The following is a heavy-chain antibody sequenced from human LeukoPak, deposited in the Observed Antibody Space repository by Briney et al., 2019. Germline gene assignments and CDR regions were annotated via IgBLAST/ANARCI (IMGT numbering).Heavy chain of an antibody. CDR1: GYTFTGYY. CDR3: ARDGDIVVVVAANGMDV. J-gene: IGHJ6*02. CDR2: INPNSGGT. Sequence: ASVKVSCKASGYTFTGYYMHWVRQAPGQGLEWMGWINPNSGGTNYAQKFQGWVTMTRDTSISTAYMELSSLRSEDTAVYYCARDGDIVVVVAANGMDVWGQGTTVTVSS. V-gene: IGHV1-2*04. D-gene: IGHD2-15*01.